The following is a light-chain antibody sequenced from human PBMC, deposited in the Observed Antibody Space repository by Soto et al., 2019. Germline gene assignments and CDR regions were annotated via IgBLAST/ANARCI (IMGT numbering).Light chain of an antibody. V-gene: IGLV1-51*02. Sequence: QSVLTQPPSVSAAPGQKVTISCSGSDSNIGKNLVSWYQQLPGSAPKLLIYENTKRPSGIPSRFSGSKSGTSATLGINGLQTRYEAVYCCGTWDYSLVGEVFGGGTELTVL. CDR3: GTWDYSLVGEV. CDR1: DSNIGKNL. J-gene: IGLJ3*02. CDR2: ENT.